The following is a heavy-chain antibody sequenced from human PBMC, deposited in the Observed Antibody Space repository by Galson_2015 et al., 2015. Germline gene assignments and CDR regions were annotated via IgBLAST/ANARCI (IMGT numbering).Heavy chain of an antibody. Sequence: SLRLSCAASGFTFSDYYMSWIRQAPGKGLERVSYISASSTTKYYAGSVKGRFTISRDNAKNSLYLQMKSLRAEDTAVYYCARSLYWNHAGDVDYWGQGTLVTVSS. V-gene: IGHV3-11*01. CDR3: ARSLYWNHAGDVDY. D-gene: IGHD2-8*02. J-gene: IGHJ4*02. CDR2: ISASSTTK. CDR1: GFTFSDYY.